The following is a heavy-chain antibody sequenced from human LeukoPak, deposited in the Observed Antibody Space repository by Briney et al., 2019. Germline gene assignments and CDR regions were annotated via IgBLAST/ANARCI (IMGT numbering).Heavy chain of an antibody. CDR1: GGTFSSYT. D-gene: IGHD2-2*01. CDR3: ARESIVPAANNWFDP. Sequence: SVKVSCKASGGTFSSYTISWVRQAPGQGLEWMGRIIPILGIANYAQKFQGRVTITADKSTGTAYMELSSLRSEDTAVYYCARESIVPAANNWFDPWGQGTLVTVSS. V-gene: IGHV1-69*04. CDR2: IIPILGIA. J-gene: IGHJ5*02.